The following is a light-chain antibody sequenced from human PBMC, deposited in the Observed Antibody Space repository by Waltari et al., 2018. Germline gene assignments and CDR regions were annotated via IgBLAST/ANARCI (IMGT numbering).Light chain of an antibody. V-gene: IGLV1-40*01. CDR3: QSYDNSLRGSLL. J-gene: IGLJ3*02. CDR1: DSSIPSFA. Sequence: QSVLTQAPSVSGAPGQRVTSSCTGGDSSIPSFAAYWYLHLPGRAPKPLNYENTKRPSGVPDRFSGSKAGTSASLAIEGLQPEDEGDYYCQSYDNSLRGSLLFGGGTKVTV. CDR2: ENT.